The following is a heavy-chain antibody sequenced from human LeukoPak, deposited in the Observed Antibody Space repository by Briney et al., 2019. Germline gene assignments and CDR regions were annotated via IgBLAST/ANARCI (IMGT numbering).Heavy chain of an antibody. CDR3: ARDAVVVPAAHDAFDI. D-gene: IGHD2-2*01. Sequence: ASVKVSCKASGYTFTSYGISWVRQAPGQGLEWMGWISAYNGNTNYAQKLQGRVTMTTDTSTSTAYMELRSLRSDDTAVYYCARDAVVVPAAHDAFDIWGQGTMVTVSS. V-gene: IGHV1-18*01. CDR2: ISAYNGNT. J-gene: IGHJ3*02. CDR1: GYTFTSYG.